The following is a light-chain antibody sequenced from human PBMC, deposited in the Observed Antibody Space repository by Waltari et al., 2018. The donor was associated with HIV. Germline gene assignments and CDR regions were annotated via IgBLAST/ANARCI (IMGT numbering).Light chain of an antibody. CDR1: QAVANK. Sequence: DIQMTQSPSSLSASVGDRVSITCRASQAVANKVIWFQQKPGKAPKLLIYDASRLPSGVPSRFSGSGSVTDFTLSINDVQPDDFASYFCQQLSSFPLTFGPGTRVDVK. J-gene: IGKJ3*01. V-gene: IGKV1-39*01. CDR3: QQLSSFPLT. CDR2: DAS.